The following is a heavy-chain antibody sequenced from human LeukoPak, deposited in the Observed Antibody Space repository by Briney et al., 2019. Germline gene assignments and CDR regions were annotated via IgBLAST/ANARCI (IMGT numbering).Heavy chain of an antibody. J-gene: IGHJ6*02. CDR2: ISYDGSNK. CDR3: AKDVNLQVATIETPGVELNSGGFYYGMDV. D-gene: IGHD5-12*01. V-gene: IGHV3-30*18. CDR1: GFTFSSYG. Sequence: HPGGSLRLSCAASGFTFSSYGMHWVRQAPGKGLEWVAVISYDGSNKYYADSVKGRFTISRDNSKNTLYLQMNSLRAEDTAVYYCAKDVNLQVATIETPGVELNSGGFYYGMDVWGQGTTVTVSS.